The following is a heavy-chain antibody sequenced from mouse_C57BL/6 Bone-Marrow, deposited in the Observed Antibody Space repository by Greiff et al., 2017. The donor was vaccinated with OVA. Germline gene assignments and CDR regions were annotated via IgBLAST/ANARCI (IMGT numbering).Heavy chain of an antibody. CDR1: EYEFPSHD. J-gene: IGHJ1*03. CDR2: INSDGGST. Sequence: EVKLVESGGGLVQPGESLKLSCESNEYEFPSHDMSWVRKTPEKRLALVAAINSDGGSTYYPDTLERRFIISRDNTKKTLYLQMSSLRSEDTALYYCARRSYGSSPHWYFDVWGTGTTVTVSS. V-gene: IGHV5-2*01. D-gene: IGHD1-1*01. CDR3: ARRSYGSSPHWYFDV.